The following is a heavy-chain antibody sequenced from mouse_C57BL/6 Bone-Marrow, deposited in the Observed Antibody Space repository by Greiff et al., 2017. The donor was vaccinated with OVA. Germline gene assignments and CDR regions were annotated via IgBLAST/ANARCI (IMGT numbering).Heavy chain of an antibody. CDR1: GYTFTEYT. CDR3: ARHEEGGYSNYGYFDV. CDR2: VYPGSGSI. D-gene: IGHD2-5*01. J-gene: IGHJ1*03. Sequence: VQLQQSGAELVKPGASVKLSCKASGYTFTEYTIHWVKQRSGQGLEWIGWVYPGSGSIKYNEKFKDKATLTADKSSSTVYMELSRLTSEDSAVYFCARHEEGGYSNYGYFDVWGTGTTVTVSS. V-gene: IGHV1-62-2*01.